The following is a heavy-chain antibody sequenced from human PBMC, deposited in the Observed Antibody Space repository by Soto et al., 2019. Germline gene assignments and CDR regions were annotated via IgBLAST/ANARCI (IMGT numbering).Heavy chain of an antibody. CDR1: SGSITTSVL. J-gene: IGHJ4*02. V-gene: IGHV4-4*02. D-gene: IGHD1-26*01. CDR2: IAHDGHT. CDR3: VGGRDYDY. Sequence: PSETLSLTCDVSSGSITTSVLWTWVRQFPGKGLEWIGEIAHDGHTNYNPSLSGRVTMSVDLSNSQFPLKVASVTAADTAVYFCVGGRDYDYWGQGTLVTVSS.